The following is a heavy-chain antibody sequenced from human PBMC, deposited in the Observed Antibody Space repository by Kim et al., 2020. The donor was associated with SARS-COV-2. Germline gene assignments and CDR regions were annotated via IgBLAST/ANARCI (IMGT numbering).Heavy chain of an antibody. Sequence: FQERVTITRDMSTSTAYMELSSLRSEDTAVYYCAAGLYDFWSDQQYYFDYWGQGTLVTVSS. V-gene: IGHV1-58*01. J-gene: IGHJ4*02. CDR3: AAGLYDFWSDQQYYFDY. D-gene: IGHD3-3*01.